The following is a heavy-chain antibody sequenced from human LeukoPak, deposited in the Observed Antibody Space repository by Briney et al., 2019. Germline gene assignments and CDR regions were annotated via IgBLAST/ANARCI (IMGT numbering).Heavy chain of an antibody. CDR3: AGGNYYDSSAPAY. CDR2: INPNSGGT. V-gene: IGHV1-2*02. CDR1: GYTFTGYY. J-gene: IGHJ4*02. D-gene: IGHD3-22*01. Sequence: ASVKVSCKASGYTFTGYYMHWVRQPRGQGLEWMGWINPNSGGTDYAQKFQGRVTMTRDTSIRTAYIELSRLRSHDTAVYYCAGGNYYDSSAPAYWGEGTLVTVSS.